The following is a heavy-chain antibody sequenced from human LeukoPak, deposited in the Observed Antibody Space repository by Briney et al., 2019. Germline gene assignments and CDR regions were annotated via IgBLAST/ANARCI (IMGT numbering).Heavy chain of an antibody. D-gene: IGHD5-18*01. V-gene: IGHV3-7*01. CDR1: GFTFSSYW. CDR2: IKQDGSEK. Sequence: PGGSPRLSCAASGFTFSSYWMSWVRQAPGKGLEWVANIKQDGSEKYYVDSVKGRFTISRDNAKNSLYLQMNSLRAEDTAVYYCARDHLLDTAMVLEYVYYYGMDVWGQGTTVTVSS. CDR3: ARDHLLDTAMVLEYVYYYGMDV. J-gene: IGHJ6*02.